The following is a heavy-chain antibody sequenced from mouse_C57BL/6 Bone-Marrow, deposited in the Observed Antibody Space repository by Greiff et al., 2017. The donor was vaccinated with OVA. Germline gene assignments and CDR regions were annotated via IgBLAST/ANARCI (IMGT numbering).Heavy chain of an antibody. D-gene: IGHD1-1*01. J-gene: IGHJ4*01. CDR1: GYTFTSYG. CDR3: ARSPSYYYGSSPYAMDY. Sequence: QVQLKESGAELARPGASVKLSCKASGYTFTSYGISWVKQRTGQGLEWIGEIYPRSGNTYYNEKFKGKATLTADKSSSTAYMELRSLTSEDSAVYFCARSPSYYYGSSPYAMDYWGQGTSVTVSS. CDR2: IYPRSGNT. V-gene: IGHV1-81*01.